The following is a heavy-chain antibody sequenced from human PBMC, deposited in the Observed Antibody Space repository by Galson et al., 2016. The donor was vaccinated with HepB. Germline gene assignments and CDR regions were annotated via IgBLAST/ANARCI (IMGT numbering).Heavy chain of an antibody. D-gene: IGHD6-13*01. V-gene: IGHV3-49*03. J-gene: IGHJ4*02. CDR1: GFTFGDYA. CDR2: IRREAYGGTT. CDR3: TRAGQKRSWYGSEFDY. Sequence: SLRLSCAASGFTFGDYAMSWFRQAPGKGPEWVGFIRREAYGGTTECAASVRGRFTISRDDSKSIAYLQMSSLQSEDTAVYYCTRAGQKRSWYGSEFDYWGQGTMVTVSS.